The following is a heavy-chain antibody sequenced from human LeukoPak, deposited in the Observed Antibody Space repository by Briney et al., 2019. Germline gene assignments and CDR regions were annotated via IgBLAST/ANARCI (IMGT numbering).Heavy chain of an antibody. CDR1: GYTFTAYY. J-gene: IGHJ4*02. CDR3: AREIPCSSSSCLDY. V-gene: IGHV1-2*02. CDR2: INPHSGGT. D-gene: IGHD2-2*01. Sequence: GASVKVSCKASGYTFTAYYMHWVRHAPGQGLEWMGWINPHSGGTNFAQKFQGRVTMTRDTSITTAHMELSRLTSDDTAMYYCAREIPCSSSSCLDYWGQRTLVTVSS.